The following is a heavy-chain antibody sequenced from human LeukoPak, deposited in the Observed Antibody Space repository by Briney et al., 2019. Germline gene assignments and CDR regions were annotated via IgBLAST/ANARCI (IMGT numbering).Heavy chain of an antibody. V-gene: IGHV3-23*01. CDR2: ISGSGGST. Sequence: SGGSLRLSCAASGLTFSTSNINWVRQAPGKGLEWVSAISGSGGSTYYADSVKGRFTISRDNSKNTLYLQMNSLRAEDTAVYYCAKQGQVVPAAIGNYNWFDPWGQGTLVTVSS. J-gene: IGHJ5*02. D-gene: IGHD2-2*01. CDR3: AKQGQVVPAAIGNYNWFDP. CDR1: GLTFSTSN.